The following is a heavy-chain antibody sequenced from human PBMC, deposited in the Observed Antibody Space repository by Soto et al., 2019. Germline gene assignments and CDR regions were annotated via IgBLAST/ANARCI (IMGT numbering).Heavy chain of an antibody. CDR1: GGSISSYY. J-gene: IGHJ4*02. CDR3: ARHVSSGWYHYFDY. D-gene: IGHD6-19*01. Sequence: SETLSLTCTVSGGSISSYYWSWIRQPPGKGLEWIGYIYYSGSTNYNPSLKSRVTISVDTSKNQFPLKLSSVTAADTAVYYCARHVSSGWYHYFDYWGQGTLVTVSS. CDR2: IYYSGST. V-gene: IGHV4-59*08.